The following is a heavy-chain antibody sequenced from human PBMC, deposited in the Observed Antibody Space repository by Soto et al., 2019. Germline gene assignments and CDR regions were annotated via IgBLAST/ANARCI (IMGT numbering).Heavy chain of an antibody. CDR3: ASRSNDYLFDP. CDR2: IYYSGST. Sequence: SETLSLTCTVSGGSISSGDYYWSWIRQPPGKGLEWIGYIYYSGSTYYNPSLKSRVTISVDTSKNQFSLKLSSVTAADTAVYYCASRSNDYLFDPWGQGTLVTVSS. J-gene: IGHJ5*02. V-gene: IGHV4-30-4*01. CDR1: GGSISSGDYY. D-gene: IGHD4-17*01.